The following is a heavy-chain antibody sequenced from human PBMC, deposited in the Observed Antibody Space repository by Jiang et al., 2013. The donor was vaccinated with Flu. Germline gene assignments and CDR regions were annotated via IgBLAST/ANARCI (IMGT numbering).Heavy chain of an antibody. J-gene: IGHJ3*02. CDR3: ARRRSRPPLRYGSGTYDNSRKGSDDTFDI. CDR2: IYPRDSET. D-gene: IGHD3-10*01. CDR1: GYYFNTYW. V-gene: IGHV5-51*01. Sequence: QLVESGAEVKKPGESLKISCKGSGYYFNTYWIAWVRQMPGKGLEWMGIIYPRDSETRYSPSFQGQVTISVDMSISTAYLQWSSLKASDTAMYYCARRRSRPPLRYGSGTYDNSRKGSDDTFDIWGQGTMVLVSS.